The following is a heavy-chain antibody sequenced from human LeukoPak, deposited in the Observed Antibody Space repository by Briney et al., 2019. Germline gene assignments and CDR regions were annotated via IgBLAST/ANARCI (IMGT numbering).Heavy chain of an antibody. J-gene: IGHJ4*02. CDR3: AKDQKWGPAGYYFDS. CDR1: GFTFSSYW. V-gene: IGHV3-74*01. D-gene: IGHD2-2*01. Sequence: GGSLRLSCAASGFTFSSYWMHWVRQAPGKGLVWVSRINSDGSTTTYADSVKGRFTISRDNSKNTLDLQMNSLRGEDTAVYYCAKDQKWGPAGYYFDSWGQGALVTVSS. CDR2: INSDGSTT.